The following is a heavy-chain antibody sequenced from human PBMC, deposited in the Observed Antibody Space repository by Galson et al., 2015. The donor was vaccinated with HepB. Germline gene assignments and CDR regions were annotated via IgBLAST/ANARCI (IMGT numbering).Heavy chain of an antibody. CDR3: ARLQRGVGTTTGGGFDS. V-gene: IGHV5-51*01. Sequence: QSGAEVKKPGESLRISCEGSGYNFNNYWSAWVRQMPGKGLEWMGIIYPGDSDTRYSPSFQGQVTMSADKSISTAYLQWSSLKASDTAIYYCARLQRGVGTTTGGGFDSWGRGTLVTVSS. CDR1: GYNFNNYW. CDR2: IYPGDSDT. D-gene: IGHD1-26*01. J-gene: IGHJ4*02.